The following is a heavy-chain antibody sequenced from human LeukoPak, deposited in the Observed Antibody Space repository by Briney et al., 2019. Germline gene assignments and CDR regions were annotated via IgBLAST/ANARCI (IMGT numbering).Heavy chain of an antibody. CDR3: ARGSKSYGDYIRSRLYYFDY. V-gene: IGHV3-30*04. D-gene: IGHD4-17*01. J-gene: IGHJ4*02. Sequence: PGGSLRLSCADSGFTFSSYAMHWVRQAPGKGLGWVGVISYDGRNKYYADSVKGRFTISRDNSKNTLYLQMNSLRAEDTAVYYCARGSKSYGDYIRSRLYYFDYWGQGTLVTVSS. CDR1: GFTFSSYA. CDR2: ISYDGRNK.